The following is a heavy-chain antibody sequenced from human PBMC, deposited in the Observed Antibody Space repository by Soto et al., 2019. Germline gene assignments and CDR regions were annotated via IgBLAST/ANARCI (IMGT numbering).Heavy chain of an antibody. CDR3: VRVVAIPGYPDN. D-gene: IGHD5-12*01. Sequence: QVQLVQSGAEVRQPASSVKVSCKTSGGTFSSYAISWVRQAPGQGLEWMGGIVPIVDTSTYAQKFQGRVTITADESTSTAYMDLSSLRSDDTAIYYCVRVVAIPGYPDNWGQGTLFTVSS. J-gene: IGHJ4*02. CDR2: IVPIVDTS. V-gene: IGHV1-69*12. CDR1: GGTFSSYA.